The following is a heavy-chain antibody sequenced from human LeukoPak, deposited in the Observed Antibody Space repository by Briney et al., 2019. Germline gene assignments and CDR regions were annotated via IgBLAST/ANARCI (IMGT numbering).Heavy chain of an antibody. J-gene: IGHJ4*02. CDR2: IYYSGST. CDR3: ARSRTGTTRFLDY. D-gene: IGHD1-1*01. Sequence: SETLSLTCTVSGGSISSSSYYWGWIRQPPGKGLEWIGSIYYSGSTYYNPSLKSRVTISVDTSKIQFSLKLSSVTAADTAVYYCARSRTGTTRFLDYWGQGTLVTVSS. CDR1: GGSISSSSYY. V-gene: IGHV4-39*01.